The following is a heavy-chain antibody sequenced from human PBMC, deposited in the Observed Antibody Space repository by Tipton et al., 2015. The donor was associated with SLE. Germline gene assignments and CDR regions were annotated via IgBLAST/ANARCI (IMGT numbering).Heavy chain of an antibody. D-gene: IGHD3-10*01. CDR3: ASEAIIWFGELLSGWFDP. CDR1: GGSISSSTYY. CDR2: INHSGST. V-gene: IGHV4-39*01. Sequence: TLSLTCTVSGGSISSSTYYWGWIRQPPGKGLEWIGEINHSGSTNYNPSLKSRVTISVDTSKNQFSLKLSSVTAADTAVYYCASEAIIWFGELLSGWFDPWGQGTLVTVSS. J-gene: IGHJ5*02.